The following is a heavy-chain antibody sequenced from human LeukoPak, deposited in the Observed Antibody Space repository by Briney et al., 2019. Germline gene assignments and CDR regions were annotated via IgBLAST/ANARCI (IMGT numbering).Heavy chain of an antibody. J-gene: IGHJ4*02. V-gene: IGHV3-48*04. CDR1: GFDFSTYS. CDR3: ARVGRSGWTVDY. Sequence: GGSLRLSCAASGFDFSTYSIDWVRQAPGKGLEWVSYISRSSSNIYHADSVKGLFTISRDNATNSLHLQMNSLRAEDTAVYYCARVGRSGWTVDYWGQGTLVTVSS. D-gene: IGHD6-19*01. CDR2: ISRSSSNI.